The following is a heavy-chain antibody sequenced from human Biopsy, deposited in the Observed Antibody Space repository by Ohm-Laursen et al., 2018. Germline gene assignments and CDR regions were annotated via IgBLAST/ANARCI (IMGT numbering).Heavy chain of an antibody. CDR3: AGVRGDYYYGMDV. J-gene: IGHJ6*02. D-gene: IGHD3-16*01. Sequence: SLRLSCTASGFTFSNYRMNWVRQAPGKGLERVSYISRSSSTIRYTDSVKGRFTISRDNAKNSLYLQMNSLRAEDTAVYYCAGVRGDYYYGMDVWGQGTTVTVSS. CDR2: ISRSSSTI. CDR1: GFTFSNYR. V-gene: IGHV3-48*01.